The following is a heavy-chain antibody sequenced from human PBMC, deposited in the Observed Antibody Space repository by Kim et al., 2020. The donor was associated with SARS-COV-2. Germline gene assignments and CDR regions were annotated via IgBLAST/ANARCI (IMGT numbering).Heavy chain of an antibody. CDR2: IKQDGSVK. V-gene: IGHV3-7*03. Sequence: GGSLRLSCAASGFIFGDYWMHWVRQAPGRGLEWVANIKQDGSVKNYVGSVRGRLIISRDNARNSVYLQMNSLRAEDTATYYCTSRMGADWGQGILVTVSS. J-gene: IGHJ4*02. CDR3: TSRMGAD. CDR1: GFIFGDYW. D-gene: IGHD3-16*01.